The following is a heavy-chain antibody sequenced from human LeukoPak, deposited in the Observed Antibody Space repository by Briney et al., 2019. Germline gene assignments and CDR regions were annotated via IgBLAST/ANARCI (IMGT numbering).Heavy chain of an antibody. Sequence: SETLSLTCTVSGGSISSYFWSWIRQPPGKRLEWIGYIYYSGSTNYNPSLKSRVTMSVDTSKNQFSLKLSSVTAADTAVYYCARRSPGGAADYWGQGTRVTVSS. CDR1: GGSISSYF. CDR2: IYYSGST. CDR3: ARRSPGGAADY. J-gene: IGHJ4*02. D-gene: IGHD1-26*01. V-gene: IGHV4-59*08.